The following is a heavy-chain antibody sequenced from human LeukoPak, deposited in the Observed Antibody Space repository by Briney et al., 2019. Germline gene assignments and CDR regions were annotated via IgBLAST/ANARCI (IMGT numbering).Heavy chain of an antibody. D-gene: IGHD6-13*01. V-gene: IGHV3-66*01. CDR1: GFTVSSNY. CDR2: IYSGGIT. Sequence: GGSLRPSCAASGFTVSSNYMSWVRQAPGKGLEWVSVIYSGGITYYADSVKGRFTISRDNSKNTLYLQMNSLRAEDTAVYYCARDRAGVFDYWGQGTLVTVSS. CDR3: ARDRAGVFDY. J-gene: IGHJ4*02.